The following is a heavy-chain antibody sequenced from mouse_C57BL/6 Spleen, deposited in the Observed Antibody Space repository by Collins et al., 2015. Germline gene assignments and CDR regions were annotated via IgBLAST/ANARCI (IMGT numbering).Heavy chain of an antibody. CDR3: ARVYSGNPVFDY. Sequence: ASVKMSCKASGYTFTDYNMHWVKQSHGKNLEWIGYVNPNNGGTTYNQNFKAKAALTVNKSSRTAYMELRSLTSEDSAVYYCARVYSGNPVFDYWGQGTTLTVSS. CDR1: GYTFTDYN. CDR2: VNPNNGGT. J-gene: IGHJ2*01. D-gene: IGHD2-1*01. V-gene: IGHV1-22*01.